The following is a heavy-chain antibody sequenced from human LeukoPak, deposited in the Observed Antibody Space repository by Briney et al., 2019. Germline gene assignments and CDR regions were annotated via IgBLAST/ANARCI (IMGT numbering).Heavy chain of an antibody. CDR2: FDPEYGET. CDR3: ATVPIRITMIDQGI. J-gene: IGHJ3*02. V-gene: IGHV1-24*01. CDR1: GYTLTDLS. Sequence: ASVKVSCKVSGYTLTDLSMHWVRQAPGKGLEWMGGFDPEYGETIYAQKFQGRVTMTEDTSKDTAYMELSSVRSEDKAVYYCATVPIRITMIDQGIWGQGTMVTVSS. D-gene: IGHD3-22*01.